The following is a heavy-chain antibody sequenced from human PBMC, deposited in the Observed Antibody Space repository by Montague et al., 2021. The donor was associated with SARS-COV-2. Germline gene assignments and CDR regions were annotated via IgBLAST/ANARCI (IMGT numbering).Heavy chain of an antibody. CDR3: AGAGGFYDYWSGYSSSAGFFDP. V-gene: IGHV4-59*02. CDR2: IYYSGST. CDR1: GGSVSSYY. Sequence: SETLSLTCTVPGGSVSSYYWSWIRQSPGKGLQWLGYIYYSGSTDYNPSLKSRVTMSVDTPKNQLSLRLNSVTTADTAVYFCAGAGGFYDYWSGYSSSAGFFDPWGQGILVTVSS. J-gene: IGHJ5*02. D-gene: IGHD3-3*01.